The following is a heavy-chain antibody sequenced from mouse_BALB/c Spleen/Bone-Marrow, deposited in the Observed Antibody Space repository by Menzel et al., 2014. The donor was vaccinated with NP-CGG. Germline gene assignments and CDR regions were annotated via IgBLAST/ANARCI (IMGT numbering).Heavy chain of an antibody. Sequence: VQLQQSGAELVKPGASVKLSCKASGYTFTSYWMHWVKQRPGQGLEWIGEINPSNGRTNYNEKFKTKATLTVDKSSNTAYMQLSRLTSEDSAVYYCAGKGADYEDYWGQGTTLTVSS. V-gene: IGHV1S81*02. J-gene: IGHJ2*01. CDR2: INPSNGRT. D-gene: IGHD2-4*01. CDR3: AGKGADYEDY. CDR1: GYTFTSYW.